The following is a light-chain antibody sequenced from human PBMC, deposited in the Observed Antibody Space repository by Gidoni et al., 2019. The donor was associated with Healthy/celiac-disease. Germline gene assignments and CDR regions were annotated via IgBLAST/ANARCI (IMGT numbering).Light chain of an antibody. V-gene: IGKV1-39*01. CDR3: QQSYSTPRT. CDR1: QSISSY. Sequence: DIQMTQSPSSLSASVGDRVTITCRASQSISSYLNWYQQKPGKAPTLLIYAASSLHSGVPSRFIGSGSGTDFTLTISSLQPEDFATYYCQQSYSTPRTFGQGTKVEIK. CDR2: AAS. J-gene: IGKJ1*01.